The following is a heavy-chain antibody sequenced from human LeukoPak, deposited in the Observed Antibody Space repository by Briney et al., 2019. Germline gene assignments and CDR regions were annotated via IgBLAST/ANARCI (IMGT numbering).Heavy chain of an antibody. Sequence: GGSLRLSCAASGFTFSSYAMSWVRQAPGKGLEWVSGITGSGGSTYYADSVKGRYTISRDNSKNTLYLQMNSLRAEDTAVYYCAAQWLVLGAFDIWGQGTMVTVSS. V-gene: IGHV3-23*01. CDR1: GFTFSSYA. CDR2: ITGSGGST. J-gene: IGHJ3*02. D-gene: IGHD6-19*01. CDR3: AAQWLVLGAFDI.